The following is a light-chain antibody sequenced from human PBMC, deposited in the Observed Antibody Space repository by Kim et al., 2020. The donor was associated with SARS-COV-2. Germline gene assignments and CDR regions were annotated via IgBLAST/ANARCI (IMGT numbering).Light chain of an antibody. V-gene: IGLV1-40*01. J-gene: IGLJ3*02. Sequence: QRATISCTGTTSNVGAGYDVHWYQQLPGTAPKLLIFDNTNRPSGVPDRFSGSKSGTSVSLAITGLQAEDEADYYCQSYDSSLSAWVFGGGTQLTVL. CDR3: QSYDSSLSAWV. CDR2: DNT. CDR1: TSNVGAGYD.